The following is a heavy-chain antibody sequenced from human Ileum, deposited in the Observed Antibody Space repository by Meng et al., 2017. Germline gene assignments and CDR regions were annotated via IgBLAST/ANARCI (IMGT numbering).Heavy chain of an antibody. D-gene: IGHD7-27*01. CDR3: TGDQASNYWGSFDS. CDR2: IHYSGTA. CDR1: VASVISSSVY. J-gene: IGHJ4*02. Sequence: VLPLYACPGVLWPSETLVLTCIGAVASVISSSVYWYWYRQAAGRGLEWIGYIHYSGTAYNNDSVGSRGSMFIDTSKKQFSLKLTSETAADTAVYYCTGDQASNYWGSFDSWGQGTLVTVSS. V-gene: IGHV4-61*01.